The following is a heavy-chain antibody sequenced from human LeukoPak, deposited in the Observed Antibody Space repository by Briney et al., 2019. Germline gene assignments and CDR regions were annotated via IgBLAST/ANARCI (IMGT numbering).Heavy chain of an antibody. CDR3: ARKNPSDYYYYMDV. CDR1: GFTFSSYG. V-gene: IGHV3-33*01. CDR2: IWYDGSNK. Sequence: GGSLRLSCAASGFTFSSYGMHWVRQAPGKGLEWVAVIWYDGSNKYYADSVKGRFTISRDNSKNTLYLQMNSLRAEDTAVYYCARKNPSDYYYYMDVWGKGTTVTVSS. J-gene: IGHJ6*03.